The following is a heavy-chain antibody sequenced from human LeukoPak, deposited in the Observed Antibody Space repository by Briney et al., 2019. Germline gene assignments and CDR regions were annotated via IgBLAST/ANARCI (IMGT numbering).Heavy chain of an antibody. CDR3: AKRGVVIRVILVGFHKEAYYFDS. Sequence: GGSLRLSCAASGVTVSSNYMSWVRQAPGKGLEWGAGISGSGGGTNYADSVKGRFTISRDNTKNTLYMQMNSLTVEDTAVYFCAKRGVVIRVILVGFHKEAYYFDSWGQGALVTVSS. J-gene: IGHJ4*02. CDR1: GVTVSSNY. V-gene: IGHV3-23*01. CDR2: ISGSGGGT. D-gene: IGHD3-22*01.